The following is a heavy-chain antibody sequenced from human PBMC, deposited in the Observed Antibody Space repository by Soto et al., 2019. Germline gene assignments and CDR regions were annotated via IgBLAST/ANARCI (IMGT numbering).Heavy chain of an antibody. CDR1: GGSISSGGYY. CDR3: ATSSKGPNYYYYGMDV. CDR2: IYYSGST. V-gene: IGHV4-31*03. Sequence: QVQLQESGPGLVKPSQTLSLTCTVSGGSISSGGYYWSWIRQHPGKGLEWIGYIYYSGSTYYNPSLKSRVTISVDTSKNQFSLKLSTVTAADPAVYYCATSSKGPNYYYYGMDVWAKGPRSPSP. J-gene: IGHJ6*02.